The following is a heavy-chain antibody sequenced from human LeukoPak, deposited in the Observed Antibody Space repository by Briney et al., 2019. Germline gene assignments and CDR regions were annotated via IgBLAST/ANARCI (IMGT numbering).Heavy chain of an antibody. J-gene: IGHJ5*02. CDR2: IYSGGST. Sequence: GGSLRLSCAASGFTVSSNYMSWVRQAPGKGLEWVSVIYSGGSTYYADSVKGRFTISRDNAKHTVYLQMSSLRAEDTAVYYCARELVARTNWFDPWGQGTLVTVSS. CDR1: GFTVSSNY. V-gene: IGHV3-53*01. CDR3: ARELVARTNWFDP. D-gene: IGHD6-19*01.